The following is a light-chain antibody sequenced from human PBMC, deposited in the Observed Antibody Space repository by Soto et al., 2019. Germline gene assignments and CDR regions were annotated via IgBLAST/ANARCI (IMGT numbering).Light chain of an antibody. J-gene: IGKJ4*01. CDR3: QKCKTAPFT. CDR1: QDISNF. Sequence: DIQMTQSPSSLSAFVGDRVTITCRASQDISNFLAWYQQKPGKVPKLLIYAASTLQSGVPSRFSGSGSGTDFTLTISSLQPEDVAPYYCQKCKTAPFTFGGGNKVEIK. CDR2: AAS. V-gene: IGKV1-27*01.